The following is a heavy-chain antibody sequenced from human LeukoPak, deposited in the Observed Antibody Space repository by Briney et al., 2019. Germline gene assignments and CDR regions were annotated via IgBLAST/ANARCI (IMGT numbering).Heavy chain of an antibody. Sequence: GGSLRLSCAASGLTVSSNCMSWVRQAPGKGLEWVANIKKDGSEKYYVDSVKGRFTISRDNAKNSLYLQMNSLRAEDTAMYFCAREEWLLSYEYWGQGTLVTVSS. D-gene: IGHD3-3*01. V-gene: IGHV3-7*01. CDR3: AREEWLLSYEY. CDR1: GLTVSSNC. CDR2: IKKDGSEK. J-gene: IGHJ4*02.